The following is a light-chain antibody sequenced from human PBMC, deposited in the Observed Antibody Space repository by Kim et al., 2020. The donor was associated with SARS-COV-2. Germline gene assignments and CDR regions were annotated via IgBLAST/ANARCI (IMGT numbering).Light chain of an antibody. CDR3: QQYSSSPRT. V-gene: IGKV3-20*01. J-gene: IGKJ1*01. CDR1: QSVSSSC. Sequence: EIVLTQSPGTLSLSPGERATLSCRASQSVSSSCLAWYQQKPGQAPRLLIYGASSRATGIQDRFSGSGSVTDFTLTISRLEPEDFAVYYCQQYSSSPRTFGQGTKVDIK. CDR2: GAS.